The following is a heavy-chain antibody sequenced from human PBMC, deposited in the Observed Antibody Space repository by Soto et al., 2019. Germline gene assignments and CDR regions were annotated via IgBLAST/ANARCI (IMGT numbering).Heavy chain of an antibody. CDR2: IKHDGSEK. CDR1: GLIFSKLW. CDR3: ARGGSSSSWYWQY. J-gene: IGHJ4*02. D-gene: IGHD6-13*01. Sequence: GGSLRLSCAASGLIFSKLWMTWVRQSPGKGLEWVANIKHDGSEKYYVDSVGGRFTISRDKAENSLYLQMNSLRAEDKAVYYCARGGSSSSWYWQYWGQGTLVTVSS. V-gene: IGHV3-7*01.